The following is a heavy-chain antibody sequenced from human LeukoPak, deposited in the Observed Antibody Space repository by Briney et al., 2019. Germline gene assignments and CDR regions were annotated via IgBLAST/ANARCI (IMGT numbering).Heavy chain of an antibody. J-gene: IGHJ6*03. Sequence: SETLSLTCTVSDDSISSSNYYWGWIRQSPGTGLEWIGSIYYSGSTFYNPSLKSRVALSINTSKNQFSLKLSSVTAADTAVYYCAREFCSSTSCYFGYYYYYYMDVWGKGTTVTISS. CDR2: IYYSGST. CDR3: AREFCSSTSCYFGYYYYYYMDV. V-gene: IGHV4-39*07. CDR1: DDSISSSNYY. D-gene: IGHD2-2*01.